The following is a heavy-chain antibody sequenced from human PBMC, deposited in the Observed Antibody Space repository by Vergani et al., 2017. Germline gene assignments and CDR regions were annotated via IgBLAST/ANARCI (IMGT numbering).Heavy chain of an antibody. Sequence: EVQLVESGGGLVQPGRSLRLSCAASGFTFDDYAMHWVRQAPGKGLEWVSGISWNSGSIGYADSVKGRFTISRDNAKNSLYLQMNSLRAEDTALYYCAKDSDYYDYYYYMDVWGKETTVTVSS. CDR3: AKDSDYYDYYYYMDV. CDR1: GFTFDDYA. CDR2: ISWNSGSI. V-gene: IGHV3-9*01. J-gene: IGHJ6*03.